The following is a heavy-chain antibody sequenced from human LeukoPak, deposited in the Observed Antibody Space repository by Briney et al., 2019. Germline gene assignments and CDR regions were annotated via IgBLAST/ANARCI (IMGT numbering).Heavy chain of an antibody. CDR1: GGSLSNYY. Sequence: PSETPSLTCTVSGGSLSNYYWSWIRQPPGKGLEWIGYIYYSGSINYNPSLKSRVTISVDMSKNQFSLQLSSVTAADTAAYYCARQSRDGDYIAKLFDYWGQGTLVTVSS. V-gene: IGHV4-59*08. CDR2: IYYSGSI. J-gene: IGHJ4*02. CDR3: ARQSRDGDYIAKLFDY. D-gene: IGHD4-17*01.